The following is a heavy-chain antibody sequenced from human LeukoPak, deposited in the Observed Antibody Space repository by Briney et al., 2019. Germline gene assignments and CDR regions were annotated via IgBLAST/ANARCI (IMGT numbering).Heavy chain of an antibody. J-gene: IGHJ5*02. CDR1: GYTFTGYG. D-gene: IGHD3-3*01. CDR2: ISAYNGNT. V-gene: IGHV1-18*01. Sequence: ASVKVSCKASGYTFTGYGISWVRQAPGQGLEWMGWISAYNGNTNYAQKLQGRVTMTTDTSTSTAYMELRSLRSDDTAVYYCARDLYYDFWSGYEPPNWFDPWGQGTLVTVSS. CDR3: ARDLYYDFWSGYEPPNWFDP.